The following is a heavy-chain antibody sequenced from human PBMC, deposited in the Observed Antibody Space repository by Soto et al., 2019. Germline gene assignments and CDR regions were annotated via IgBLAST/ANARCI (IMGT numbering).Heavy chain of an antibody. V-gene: IGHV2-70*11. CDR2: IDWDDDK. D-gene: IGHD6-19*01. Sequence: SGPTLVNPTQTLTLTCTFSGFSLSTSGMCVSWIRQPPGKALEWLARIDWDDDKYYSTSLKTRPTISKDTSKNQVVLTMTNMDPVDTATYYCARFVAVAGTRDFDYWGQGTLVTV. CDR3: ARFVAVAGTRDFDY. CDR1: GFSLSTSGMC. J-gene: IGHJ4*02.